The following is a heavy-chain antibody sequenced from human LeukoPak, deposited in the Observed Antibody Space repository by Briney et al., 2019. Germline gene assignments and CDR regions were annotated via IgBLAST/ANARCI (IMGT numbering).Heavy chain of an antibody. CDR1: GFTFSSYW. V-gene: IGHV3-74*01. J-gene: IGHJ4*02. Sequence: GGSLRLSCAASGFTFSSYWMHWVRQAPGKGLVWVSRINSDGSSTSYADSVKGRFTISRDNAKNTLYLQMNSLRAEDTAVYYCAKLPTAMVTLIVDYWGQGTLVTVSP. CDR3: AKLPTAMVTLIVDY. D-gene: IGHD5-18*01. CDR2: INSDGSST.